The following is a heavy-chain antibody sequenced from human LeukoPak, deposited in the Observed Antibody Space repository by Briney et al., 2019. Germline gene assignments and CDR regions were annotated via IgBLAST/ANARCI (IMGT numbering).Heavy chain of an antibody. Sequence: SETLSLTCAVSGDSISSRNWWNWVRQSPGKGLDWVGEISHGGITKYNPSPKNRVTISKDNSRNEFSLKLNSVTAADTAVYFCARSAGWWSLDYWGQGALVTVSA. CDR1: GDSISSRNW. J-gene: IGHJ4*02. D-gene: IGHD2-8*02. V-gene: IGHV4-4*02. CDR2: ISHGGIT. CDR3: ARSAGWWSLDY.